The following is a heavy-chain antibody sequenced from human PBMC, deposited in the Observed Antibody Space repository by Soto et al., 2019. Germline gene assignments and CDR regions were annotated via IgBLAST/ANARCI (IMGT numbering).Heavy chain of an antibody. Sequence: SVKVSCKASGGTFSSYAISWVRQAPVQGLEWMGGIIPIFGTANYAQKFQGRVTITADKSTSTAYMELSSLRSEDTAVYYCARDDFWSGYYTPYYYYGMDVWGQGTTVTVSS. D-gene: IGHD3-3*01. CDR1: GGTFSSYA. CDR2: IIPIFGTA. V-gene: IGHV1-69*06. CDR3: ARDDFWSGYYTPYYYYGMDV. J-gene: IGHJ6*02.